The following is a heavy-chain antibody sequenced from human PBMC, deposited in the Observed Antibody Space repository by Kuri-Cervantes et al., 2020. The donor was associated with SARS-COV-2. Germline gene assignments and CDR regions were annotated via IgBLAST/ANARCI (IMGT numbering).Heavy chain of an antibody. CDR3: ARDPREYYYDSSGTIRTEESYFDY. J-gene: IGHJ4*02. D-gene: IGHD3-22*01. V-gene: IGHV1-2*02. Sequence: ASVKVSCKASGYTFTGYYMHWVRQAPGQGLEWMGWINPNSGGTNYAQKFQGRVTMTRDTSISTAYMELSRLRSGDTAVYYCARDPREYYYDSSGTIRTEESYFDYWGQGTLVTVSS. CDR1: GYTFTGYY. CDR2: INPNSGGT.